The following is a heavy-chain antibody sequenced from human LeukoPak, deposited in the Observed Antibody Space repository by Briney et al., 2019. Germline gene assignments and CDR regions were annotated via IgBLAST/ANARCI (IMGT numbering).Heavy chain of an antibody. CDR2: ITMNSVT. D-gene: IGHD1-20*01. V-gene: IGHV3-48*02. Sequence: GGSLRLSCSASGISISDYGMSWVRQAPGKGLEWLSYITMNSVTLYAESVKGRFTTSRDNDENSVYLQLNSLRDEDTAVYYCTRGRYQFLGPNDSWGQGSLVSVSS. CDR3: TRGRYQFLGPNDS. CDR1: GISISDYG. J-gene: IGHJ4*02.